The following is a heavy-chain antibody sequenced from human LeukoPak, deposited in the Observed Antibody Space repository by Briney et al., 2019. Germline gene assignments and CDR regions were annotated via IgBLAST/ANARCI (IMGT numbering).Heavy chain of an antibody. CDR3: ARLGGATAFDY. J-gene: IGHJ4*02. CDR1: GFTFSSYS. Sequence: GALRLSCAASGFTFSSYSMNWVRQAPGKGLEGVSYISSSSSTIYYADSVKGRFTISRDNAKNSLYLQMNSLRAEDTAVYYCARLGGATAFDYWGQGTLVTVSS. V-gene: IGHV3-48*04. CDR2: ISSSSSTI. D-gene: IGHD1-26*01.